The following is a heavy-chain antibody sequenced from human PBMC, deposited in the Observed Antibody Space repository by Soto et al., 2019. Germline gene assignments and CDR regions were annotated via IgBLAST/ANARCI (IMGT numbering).Heavy chain of an antibody. CDR2: IYYSGST. CDR1: GGSISSSSYY. CDR3: ARNIEAYYFDY. Sequence: SETLSLTCTVSGGSISSSSYYWGWIRQPPGKGLEWIGSIYYSGSTYYNPSLKSRVTISVDTSKNQFSLKLSSVTAADTAVYYCARNIEAYYFDYWGQGTLVTVSS. V-gene: IGHV4-39*01. D-gene: IGHD2-15*01. J-gene: IGHJ4*02.